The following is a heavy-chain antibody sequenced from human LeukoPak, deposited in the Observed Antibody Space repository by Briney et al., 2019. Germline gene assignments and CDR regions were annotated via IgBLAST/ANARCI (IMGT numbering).Heavy chain of an antibody. V-gene: IGHV3-74*01. D-gene: IGHD3-22*01. CDR3: ARPRGYDTRDFDH. J-gene: IGHJ4*02. CDR2: IRTDGNNA. CDR1: EFTFSSYW. Sequence: GGSLRLSCAASEFTFSSYWMHWVRQAPGKGLVWVSHIRTDGNNAIYADSVKGRFTISRENARNTLYLQMNGLRAEDTAVYYCARPRGYDTRDFDHWGQGALVTVSS.